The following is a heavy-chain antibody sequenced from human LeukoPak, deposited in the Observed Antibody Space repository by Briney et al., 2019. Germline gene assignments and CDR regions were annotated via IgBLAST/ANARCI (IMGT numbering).Heavy chain of an antibody. CDR1: GGSISSSSYY. J-gene: IGHJ6*02. V-gene: IGHV4-39*01. D-gene: IGHD3-3*01. CDR3: ASAEGANFWSGYYYGYYYGMDV. Sequence: PSETLSLTCTVSGGSISSSSYYWGWIRQPPGKGLEWIGSIYYSGSTYYNPSLKSRVTISVDTSKNQFSLKLSSVTAADTAVYYCASAEGANFWSGYYYGYYYGMDVWGQGTTVTVSS. CDR2: IYYSGST.